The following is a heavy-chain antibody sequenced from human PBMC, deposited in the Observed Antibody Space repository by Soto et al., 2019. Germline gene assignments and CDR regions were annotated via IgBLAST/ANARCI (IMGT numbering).Heavy chain of an antibody. CDR3: ARLEGLATISYYFDF. J-gene: IGHJ4*02. CDR2: IYYSGST. Sequence: SETLSLTCSFSGCSISSSSYYWGWIRQPPGKGLEWIGSIYYSGSTYYNPSLKSRVTISIDKSKNQFSLKLSSLTAADTAVYYCARLEGLATISYYFDFWGQGTLVTVSS. V-gene: IGHV4-39*01. D-gene: IGHD3-9*01. CDR1: GCSISSSSYY.